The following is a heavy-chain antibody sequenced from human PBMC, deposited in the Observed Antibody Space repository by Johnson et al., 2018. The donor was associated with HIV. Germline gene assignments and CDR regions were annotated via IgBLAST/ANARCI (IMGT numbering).Heavy chain of an antibody. CDR3: AGGGPYDSGFIVAFDI. V-gene: IGHV3-30-3*01. D-gene: IGHD3-10*01. J-gene: IGHJ3*02. CDR2: TSYDGINK. Sequence: QVQLVESGGGLVQPGGSLRLSCAASGFTFSDFAMHWVRQAPGKGLEWVAVTSYDGINKYYATSVKGRFTISRDNSKITLYLQMNLLRAEDTAVYYLAGGGPYDSGFIVAFDILGQGTMVTVSS. CDR1: GFTFSDFA.